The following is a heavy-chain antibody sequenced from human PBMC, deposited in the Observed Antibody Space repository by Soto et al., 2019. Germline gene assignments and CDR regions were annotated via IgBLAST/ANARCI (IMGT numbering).Heavy chain of an antibody. CDR2: IYYSGST. J-gene: IGHJ5*02. CDR3: ARVLGGGQQLVREDWFDP. D-gene: IGHD6-13*01. CDR1: VGSIISYY. V-gene: IGHV4-59*01. Sequence: ASETRSLTCTFSVGSIISYYWRGVREPAGNGLEWIGYIYYSGSTNYNPSLKSRVTISVDTSKNQFSLKLSSVTAADTAVYYCARVLGGGQQLVREDWFDPWGQGTLVTVSS.